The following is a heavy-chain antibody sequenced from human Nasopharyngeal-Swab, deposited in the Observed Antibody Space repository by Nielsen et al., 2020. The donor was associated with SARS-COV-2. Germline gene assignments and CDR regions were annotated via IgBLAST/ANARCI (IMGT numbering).Heavy chain of an antibody. J-gene: IGHJ6*03. CDR3: ARDRQQLVLGYYYYMDV. D-gene: IGHD6-13*01. V-gene: IGHV3-21*01. CDR2: ISSSSSYI. Sequence: VRQAPGKGLEWVSSISSSSSYIYYADSVKGRFTISRDNAKNSLYLQMNSLRAEDTAVYYCARDRQQLVLGYYYYMDVWGKGTTVTVS.